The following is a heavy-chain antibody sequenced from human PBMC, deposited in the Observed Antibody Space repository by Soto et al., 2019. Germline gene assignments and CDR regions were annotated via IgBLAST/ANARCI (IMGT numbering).Heavy chain of an antibody. V-gene: IGHV3-7*03. J-gene: IGHJ4*02. Sequence: GGSLRLSCAASGFSFSLFWMSWVRQTPGKGLEWVANINEDGSEKFFADSVKGRFTISRDNAKNSLSLQMNSLTADDTAVYYCARTGWRQSSYYFGYWGQGTLVTVSS. D-gene: IGHD3-16*01. CDR3: ARTGWRQSSYYFGY. CDR1: GFSFSLFW. CDR2: INEDGSEK.